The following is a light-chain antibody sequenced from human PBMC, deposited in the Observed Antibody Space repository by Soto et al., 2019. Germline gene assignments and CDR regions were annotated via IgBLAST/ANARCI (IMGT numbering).Light chain of an antibody. J-gene: IGKJ1*01. V-gene: IGKV3-15*01. CDR1: QSVSSN. CDR2: AAS. Sequence: DIVMTQSPSTLSVGPWEIGTRCCRASQSVSSNLAWYQQKPGQAPRLLIYAASTGATGVPARFSGSGSGTEFTLTISSLQSEDSAVYYCQQYNIWPRTFGQGTKVDI. CDR3: QQYNIWPRT.